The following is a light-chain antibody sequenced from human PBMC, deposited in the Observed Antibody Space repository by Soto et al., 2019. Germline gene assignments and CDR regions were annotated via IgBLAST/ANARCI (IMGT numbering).Light chain of an antibody. Sequence: DIQMTQSPSSLSASVGDRVTITCRASQSISSHLNWYQQKPGKNPELLIYEASSLQSGVPSRFSGSGSGTDVTLTISTLQSVDFATYYCQHSYSAPYTFGQGTKLEIK. V-gene: IGKV1-39*01. CDR3: QHSYSAPYT. CDR1: QSISSH. CDR2: EAS. J-gene: IGKJ2*01.